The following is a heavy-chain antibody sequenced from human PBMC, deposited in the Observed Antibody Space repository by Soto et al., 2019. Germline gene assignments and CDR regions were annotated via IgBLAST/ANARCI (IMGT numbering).Heavy chain of an antibody. CDR1: GFTFDAYA. CDR3: AKDRTTFNDAFDI. V-gene: IGHV3-9*01. Sequence: EVQLVESGGGLVQPGRSLRLSCAASGFTFDAYAMHWFRQAPGKCLEGVSGSSWNSGSIGYADSVKVRFTISRDNAKNSLDLQMNSLRAEDTALYYCAKDRTTFNDAFDIWGQGTMVTVSS. J-gene: IGHJ3*02. D-gene: IGHD4-17*01. CDR2: SSWNSGSI.